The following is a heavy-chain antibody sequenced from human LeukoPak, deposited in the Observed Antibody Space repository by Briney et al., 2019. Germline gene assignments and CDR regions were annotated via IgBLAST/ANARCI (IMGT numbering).Heavy chain of an antibody. D-gene: IGHD2-2*01. CDR3: AEVALLGYCSSASCPLDY. CDR2: ISASGGIT. V-gene: IGHV3-23*01. J-gene: IGHJ4*02. Sequence: GGSLRLSCAASGFTFSSYAMIWVRQAPGKGLEWVSGISASGGITYYADSVKGRLTVSRDNSKNTLYLQMNSLRAEDTAVYSCAEVALLGYCSSASCPLDYWGQGTLVTVSS. CDR1: GFTFSSYA.